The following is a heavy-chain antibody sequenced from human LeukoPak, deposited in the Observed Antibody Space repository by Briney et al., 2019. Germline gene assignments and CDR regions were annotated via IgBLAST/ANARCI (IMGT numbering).Heavy chain of an antibody. J-gene: IGHJ6*02. D-gene: IGHD3-16*01. Sequence: SETLSLTCTVSGGSISNYYWSWIRHPPGKRLEWIGYIFYSGSTNYNPSLKSRVTISVDTSKNQFSLSLTSVTAADTAVYYCARQLGYGMDVWGQGTTVTVSS. V-gene: IGHV4-59*08. CDR2: IFYSGST. CDR3: ARQLGYGMDV. CDR1: GGSISNYY.